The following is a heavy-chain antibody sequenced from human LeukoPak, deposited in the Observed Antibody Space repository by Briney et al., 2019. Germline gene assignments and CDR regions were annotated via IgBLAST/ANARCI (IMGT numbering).Heavy chain of an antibody. D-gene: IGHD3-16*01. J-gene: IGHJ4*02. V-gene: IGHV3-7*01. Sequence: PGGSLRLSCAASGFTFNTFWMTWVRQAPGKGLEWVANINHNGTEKYYMDSVGGRFTISRDNAKNSVFLQMNSLGVDDTAVYYCGRAFPPLRTASAGDLWGQGTLVTVSS. CDR1: GFTFNTFW. CDR2: INHNGTEK. CDR3: GRAFPPLRTASAGDL.